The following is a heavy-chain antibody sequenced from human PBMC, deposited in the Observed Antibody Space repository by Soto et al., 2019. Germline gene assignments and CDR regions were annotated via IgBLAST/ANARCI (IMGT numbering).Heavy chain of an antibody. D-gene: IGHD2-15*01. CDR1: GFTLDDYA. CDR3: AKGVVVVAATIRDAFDI. V-gene: IGHV3-9*01. CDR2: ISWNSGSI. Sequence: HPGGSLRLSCAASGFTLDDYAMHWVRQAPGKGLEWVSGISWNSGSIGYADSVKGRFTISRDNAKNSLYLQMNSLRAEDTALYYCAKGVVVVAATIRDAFDIWGQGTMVTVSS. J-gene: IGHJ3*02.